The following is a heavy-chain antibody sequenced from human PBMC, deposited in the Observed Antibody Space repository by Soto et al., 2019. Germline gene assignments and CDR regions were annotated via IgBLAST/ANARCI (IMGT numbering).Heavy chain of an antibody. J-gene: IGHJ5*02. CDR2: ISYDGSNK. CDR1: GFTFSSYG. D-gene: IGHD3-3*01. Sequence: QVQLVESGGGVVQPGRSLRLSCAASGFTFSSYGMHWVRQAPGKGLEWVAVISYDGSNKYYADSVKGRFTISRDNYKNTLYLQMNSVRAEDTAVYYCAKDGTIFGVVMPDNWFDPWGQGTLVTVSS. V-gene: IGHV3-30*18. CDR3: AKDGTIFGVVMPDNWFDP.